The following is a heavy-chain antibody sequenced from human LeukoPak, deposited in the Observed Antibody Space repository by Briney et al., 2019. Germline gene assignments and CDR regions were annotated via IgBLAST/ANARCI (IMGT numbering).Heavy chain of an antibody. CDR2: VIPILGIA. CDR1: GGTFSSYT. V-gene: IGHV1-69*04. D-gene: IGHD3-10*01. J-gene: IGHJ5*02. CDR3: ARDPRFEVIGWFDP. Sequence: GASVKVSCKASGGTFSSYTISWVRQAPGQGLEWMGRVIPILGIANYAQKFQGRVTITAAKSTSTAYMELSSLRSEDTAVYYCARDPRFEVIGWFDPWGQGTLVTVSS.